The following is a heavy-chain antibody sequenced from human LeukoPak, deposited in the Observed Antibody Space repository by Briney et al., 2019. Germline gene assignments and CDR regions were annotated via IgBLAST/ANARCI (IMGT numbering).Heavy chain of an antibody. V-gene: IGHV1-69*05. J-gene: IGHJ5*02. D-gene: IGHD5-18*01. Sequence: SVKVSCKASGCTFISYAISWVRQAPGQGLEWMGWIIPIFGTANYAQKFQGRVTITTDESTSTAYMELSSLRPEETAVYYCARGSGYSYSRFDPWGQGTLVTVSS. CDR2: IIPIFGTA. CDR1: GCTFISYA. CDR3: ARGSGYSYSRFDP.